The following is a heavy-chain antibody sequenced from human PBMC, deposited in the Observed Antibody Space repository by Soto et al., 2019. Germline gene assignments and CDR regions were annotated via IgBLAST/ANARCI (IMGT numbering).Heavy chain of an antibody. D-gene: IGHD4-4*01. J-gene: IGHJ4*02. CDR1: GYTFSSYS. V-gene: IGHV5-51*01. Sequence: GESLQISCAGSGYTFSSYSICWVRQMAGKGMEWMGIIHPDYSNNRYSPHFRSQVTISADKSISRAYLQWSRLKASDSAMYFCARIGIIYSPLDSWDWGTLVTVS. CDR3: ARIGIIYSPLDS. CDR2: IHPDYSNN.